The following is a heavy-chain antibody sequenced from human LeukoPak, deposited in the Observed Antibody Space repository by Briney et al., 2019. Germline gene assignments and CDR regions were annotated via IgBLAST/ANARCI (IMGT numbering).Heavy chain of an antibody. D-gene: IGHD6-6*01. CDR1: GFTFSSNG. J-gene: IGHJ4*02. Sequence: GGSLRLSCAASGFTFSSNGMHWARQAPGKGLECVAFIQNDGNNKKYADSVKGRFTISRDNSKNTLYLQMNSLRAEDTAVYYCARDWGTSSLYLVNWGQGTLVTVSS. CDR2: IQNDGNNK. CDR3: ARDWGTSSLYLVN. V-gene: IGHV3-30*02.